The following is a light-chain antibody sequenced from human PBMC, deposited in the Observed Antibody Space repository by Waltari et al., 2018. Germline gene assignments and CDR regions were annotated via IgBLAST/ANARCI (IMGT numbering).Light chain of an antibody. Sequence: EIVLTQSPATLSLSPGERATLSCRASQSVSSYLGWYQQKPGQAPRLLIYDVSNRATGIPARFSGSGSGTDFTLTISRLEPEDFAVYYCQHRSNWPRTFGGGTAVEIK. V-gene: IGKV3-11*01. J-gene: IGKJ4*01. CDR3: QHRSNWPRT. CDR1: QSVSSY. CDR2: DVS.